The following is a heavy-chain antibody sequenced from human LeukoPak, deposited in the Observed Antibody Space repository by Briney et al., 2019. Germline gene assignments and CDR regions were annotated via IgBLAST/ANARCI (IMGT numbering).Heavy chain of an antibody. CDR3: ARVGYTAYAFDI. D-gene: IGHD2-2*02. Sequence: PGGSLRLSCAASGFTFSSYGMHWVRQAPGKGLEWVAVISYDGSNKYYADSVKGRFTISRDNSKNTLYLQMNSLRAEDTAVYYCARVGYTAYAFDIWGQGTMVTVSS. J-gene: IGHJ3*02. V-gene: IGHV3-30*03. CDR1: GFTFSSYG. CDR2: ISYDGSNK.